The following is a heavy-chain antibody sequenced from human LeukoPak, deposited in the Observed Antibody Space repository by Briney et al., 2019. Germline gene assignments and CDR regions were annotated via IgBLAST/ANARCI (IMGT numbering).Heavy chain of an antibody. CDR3: ARDQAGYSSGRSDDYYYYGMDV. J-gene: IGHJ6*02. CDR2: ISSSCSTI. V-gene: IGHV3-48*04. CDR1: GFTFSSYA. D-gene: IGHD6-19*01. Sequence: PGGSLRLSCAASGFTFSSYAMSWVRQAPGKGLEWVSYISSSCSTIYYADSVKGRFTISRDNAKNSLYLQMNRLRAEDTAVYYCARDQAGYSSGRSDDYYYYGMDVWGQGTTVTVSS.